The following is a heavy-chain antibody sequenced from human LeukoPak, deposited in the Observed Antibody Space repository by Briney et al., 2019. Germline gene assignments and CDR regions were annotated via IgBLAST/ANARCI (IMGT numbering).Heavy chain of an antibody. D-gene: IGHD6-13*01. CDR3: AKGGAAAGTRAYYFDY. Sequence: SGGSLRLSCAASGFTFSSYGMHWVRQAPGKGLEWVAFIRYDGSNKYYADSVKGRFTISRDNSKNTLYLQMNSLRAEDMALYYCAKGGAAAGTRAYYFDYWGQGTLVTVSS. CDR1: GFTFSSYG. J-gene: IGHJ4*02. V-gene: IGHV3-30*02. CDR2: IRYDGSNK.